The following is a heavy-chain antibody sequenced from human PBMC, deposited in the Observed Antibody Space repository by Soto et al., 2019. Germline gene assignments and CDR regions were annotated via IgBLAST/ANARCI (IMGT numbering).Heavy chain of an antibody. CDR3: ARWDWSWNYVLAYFNY. Sequence: PSETLSLTCTVSGGSVSSGGYYWSWIRQHPGKGLEWIGYIYYSGSTYYNPSLKSRVTISVDTSKNQFFLKLSSVTAAATAVYYCARWDWSWNYVLAYFNYWGQGRRGTVSP. J-gene: IGHJ4*02. CDR2: IYYSGST. V-gene: IGHV4-31*03. D-gene: IGHD1-7*01. CDR1: GGSVSSGGYY.